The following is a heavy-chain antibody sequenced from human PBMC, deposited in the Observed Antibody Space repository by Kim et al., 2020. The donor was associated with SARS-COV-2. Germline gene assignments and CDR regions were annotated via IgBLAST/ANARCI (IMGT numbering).Heavy chain of an antibody. CDR3: ARVSITMIVVVIIPYYYYGMDV. CDR1: GGSFSGYY. V-gene: IGHV4-34*01. Sequence: SETLSLTCAVYGGSFSGYYWSWIRQTPGKGLEWIGEINHSGSTNYNPSLKSRVTISVDTSKNQFSLKLSSVTAADTAVYYCARVSITMIVVVIIPYYYYGMDVWGQGTTVTVSS. CDR2: INHSGST. D-gene: IGHD3-22*01. J-gene: IGHJ6*02.